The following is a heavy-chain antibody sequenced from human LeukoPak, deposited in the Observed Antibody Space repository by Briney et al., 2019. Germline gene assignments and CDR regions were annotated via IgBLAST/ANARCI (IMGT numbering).Heavy chain of an antibody. Sequence: PGGSLRLSCAASGFTFSSYSMNWVRQAPGKGLEWVSYISSSSSTIYYADSVKGRFTISRDNAKNTLYLQMSSLRGEDTAVYFCAKRRTTVITMDYFDYWGQGTLVTVSS. D-gene: IGHD4-17*01. J-gene: IGHJ4*02. CDR2: ISSSSSTI. CDR1: GFTFSSYS. V-gene: IGHV3-48*01. CDR3: AKRRTTVITMDYFDY.